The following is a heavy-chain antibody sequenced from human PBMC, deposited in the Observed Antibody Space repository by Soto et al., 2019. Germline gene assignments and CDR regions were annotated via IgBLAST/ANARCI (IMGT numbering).Heavy chain of an antibody. CDR1: GGFLSESY. J-gene: IGHJ5*02. V-gene: IGHV4-34*01. CDR3: VRIRYQLPSSVLWLDP. Sequence: SETLSLTCAVYGGFLSESYWTWIRQPPGKGLEWIGESNHVGGTNYNPSLKSRVTMSVDTSQNQFSLRLISVTAADTAMYFCVRIRYQLPSSVLWLDPWGQGTPVTVSS. D-gene: IGHD3-16*01. CDR2: SNHVGGT.